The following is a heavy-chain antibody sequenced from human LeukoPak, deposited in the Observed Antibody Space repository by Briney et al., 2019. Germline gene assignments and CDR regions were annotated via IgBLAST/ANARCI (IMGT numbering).Heavy chain of an antibody. D-gene: IGHD6-19*01. CDR3: ASGRIAVAGTGSFDY. CDR1: GGTLSSYA. Sequence: SVTVSCKASGGTLSSYAISWVRQAPGQGLEWMGGIIPIFGTANYAQKFQGRVTITADKSTSTAYMELSSLRSEDTAVYYCASGRIAVAGTGSFDYWGQGTLVTVSS. CDR2: IIPIFGTA. J-gene: IGHJ4*02. V-gene: IGHV1-69*06.